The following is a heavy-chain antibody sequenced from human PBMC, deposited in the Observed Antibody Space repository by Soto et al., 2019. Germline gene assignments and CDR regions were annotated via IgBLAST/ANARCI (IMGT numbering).Heavy chain of an antibody. D-gene: IGHD2-15*01. J-gene: IGHJ6*02. CDR1: GYSFTSYR. V-gene: IGHV5-51*01. Sequence: PGESLKISCKGSGYSFTSYRIGWVRQMPGKGLEWMGIIYPGDSDTRYSPSFQGQVTISADKSISTAYLQWSSLKASDTAMYYCARDLIGYCSGGSCYPDPYYYYGMDVWGQGTTVTVSS. CDR3: ARDLIGYCSGGSCYPDPYYYYGMDV. CDR2: IYPGDSDT.